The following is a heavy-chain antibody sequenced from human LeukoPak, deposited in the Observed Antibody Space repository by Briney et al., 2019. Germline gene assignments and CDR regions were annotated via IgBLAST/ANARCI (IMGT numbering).Heavy chain of an antibody. D-gene: IGHD3-10*01. J-gene: IGHJ4*02. V-gene: IGHV1-18*01. CDR2: ISAYNGNT. CDR1: GYTFTSYG. Sequence: APVKVSCKASGYTFTSYGISWVRQAPGQGLEWMGWISAYNGNTNYAQKLQGRVTMTTDTSTSTAYMELRSLRSDDTAVYYCARDLFGRGSGSYYGYWGQGTLVTVSS. CDR3: ARDLFGRGSGSYYGY.